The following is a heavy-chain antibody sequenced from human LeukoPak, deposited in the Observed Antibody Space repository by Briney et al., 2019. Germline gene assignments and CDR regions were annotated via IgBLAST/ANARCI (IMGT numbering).Heavy chain of an antibody. D-gene: IGHD4-17*01. CDR2: ISYDGSNK. V-gene: IGHV3-30-3*01. CDR1: GFTFSSYA. Sequence: AGGSLRLSCAASGFTFSSYAMHWVRQAPGKGLEWVAVISYDGSNKYYADSVKGRFTISRDNSKNTLYLQMNSLGAEDTAVYYCAKAQTFVTVTTPNAFDIWGQGTMVTVSS. J-gene: IGHJ3*02. CDR3: AKAQTFVTVTTPNAFDI.